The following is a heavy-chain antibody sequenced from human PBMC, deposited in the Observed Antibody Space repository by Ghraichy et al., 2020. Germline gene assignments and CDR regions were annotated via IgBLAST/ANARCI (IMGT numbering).Heavy chain of an antibody. V-gene: IGHV3-30*03. CDR2: ISDDGNKK. CDR3: ARDRMGSSPNRCDH. CDR1: GFTFSGYG. D-gene: IGHD1-14*01. Sequence: GGSLRLSCAGSGFTFSGYGIHWVRQAPGAGLEWLTFISDDGNKKLYADSVKGRLTISRDNSKNTLSLHMNSLTPEDTAIYYCARDRMGSSPNRCDHWGQGALVTVSS. J-gene: IGHJ4*02.